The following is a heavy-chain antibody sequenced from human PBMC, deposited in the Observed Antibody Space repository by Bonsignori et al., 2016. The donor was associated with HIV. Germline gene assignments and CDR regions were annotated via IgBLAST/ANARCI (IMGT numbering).Heavy chain of an antibody. CDR2: ISSGGSTK. CDR3: ARGVDIISYYGIDY. J-gene: IGHJ4*02. Sequence: VRQMPGKGLEWVSYISSGGSTKYYADSVKGRFTISRDNVKNSLSLQMNSLRAEDTAVYYCARGVDIISYYGIDYWGQGTPVTVSS. V-gene: IGHV3-48*03. D-gene: IGHD3-22*01.